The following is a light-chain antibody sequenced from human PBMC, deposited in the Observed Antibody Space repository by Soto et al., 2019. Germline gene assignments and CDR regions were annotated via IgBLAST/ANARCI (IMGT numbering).Light chain of an antibody. CDR2: YDD. CDR3: AVWDDSLNGRV. CDR1: SSNIGAGYD. V-gene: IGLV1-36*01. Sequence: QSVLTQPPSVSGASGQRVTISCTGSSSNIGAGYDVHWYQQLPGAAPKLLIYYDDLLPSGVSDRFSGSKSGTSASLAISGLQSEDEADYYCAVWDDSLNGRVFGGGTKLTVL. J-gene: IGLJ3*02.